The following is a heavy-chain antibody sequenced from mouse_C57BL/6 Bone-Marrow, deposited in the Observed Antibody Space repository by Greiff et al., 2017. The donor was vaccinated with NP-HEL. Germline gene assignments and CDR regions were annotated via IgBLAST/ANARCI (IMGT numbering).Heavy chain of an antibody. V-gene: IGHV1-76*01. CDR1: GYTFTDYY. CDR2: IYPGSGNT. Sequence: QVQLKQSGAELVRPGASVKLSCKASGYTFTDYYINWVKQRPGQGLEWIARIYPGSGNTYYNEKFKGKATLTAEKSSSTAYMQLSSLTSEDSAVYFCARRGLGHYWYFDVWGTGTTVTVSS. CDR3: ARRGLGHYWYFDV. D-gene: IGHD4-1*01. J-gene: IGHJ1*03.